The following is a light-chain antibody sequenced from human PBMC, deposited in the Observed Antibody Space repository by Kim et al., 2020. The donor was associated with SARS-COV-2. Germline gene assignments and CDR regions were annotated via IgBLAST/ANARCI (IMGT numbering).Light chain of an antibody. CDR3: QVWDSSSDREAV. J-gene: IGLJ1*01. V-gene: IGLV3-21*03. CDR2: DDS. CDR1: NIGSKS. Sequence: PGKTARITCGGNNIGSKSVHWYQQKPGQAPVLVVYDDSDRPSGIPERFSGSNSGNTATLTSSRVEAGDEADYYCQVWDSSSDREAVFGTGTKVTVL.